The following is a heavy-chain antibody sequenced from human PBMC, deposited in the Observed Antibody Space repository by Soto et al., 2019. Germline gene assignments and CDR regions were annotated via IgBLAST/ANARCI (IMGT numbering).Heavy chain of an antibody. J-gene: IGHJ6*02. V-gene: IGHV3-72*01. CDR1: GFTCSDHY. CDR2: TRNKDNSYTT. Sequence: EVQLVESGGGLVQPGGSLRLSCAASGFTCSDHYIDWVRQAPGKGLEWVGRTRNKDNSYTTEYAASVKGRFTISRDESKXSVSLXXNXXKXEXXAVXXXAREHRSGPNYYGMDVWGQGTTVTVSS. CDR3: AREHRSGPNYYGMDV. D-gene: IGHD6-19*01.